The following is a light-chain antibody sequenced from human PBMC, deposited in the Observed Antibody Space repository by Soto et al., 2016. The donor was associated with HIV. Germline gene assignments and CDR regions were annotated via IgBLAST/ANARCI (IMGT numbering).Light chain of an antibody. CDR3: LQDYNYPYT. J-gene: IGKJ2*01. Sequence: AIQMTQSPSSLSASVGDRVTITCRASQGIRNELGWHQQKPGKAPKLLIYAASSLGSGVPLRFSGSGSGTDFTLIISSLQPEDSASYFCLQDYNYPYTFGQGTKLEIK. CDR1: QGIRNE. V-gene: IGKV1-6*01. CDR2: AAS.